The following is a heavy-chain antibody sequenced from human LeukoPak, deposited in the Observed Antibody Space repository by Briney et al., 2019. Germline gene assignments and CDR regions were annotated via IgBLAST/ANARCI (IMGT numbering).Heavy chain of an antibody. Sequence: PSETLSLTCTVSGGSISSSSYYWGWIRQPPGKGLEWIGSIYYSGSTYYNPSLKSRVTISVDTSKNQFSLKLSSVTAADTAVYYCARLAYYDSSAPYWGQGTLVTVSS. CDR2: IYYSGST. CDR1: GGSISSSSYY. J-gene: IGHJ4*02. V-gene: IGHV4-39*01. D-gene: IGHD3-22*01. CDR3: ARLAYYDSSAPY.